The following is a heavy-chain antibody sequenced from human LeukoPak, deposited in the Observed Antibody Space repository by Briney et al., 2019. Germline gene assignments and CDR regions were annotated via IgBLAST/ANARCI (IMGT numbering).Heavy chain of an antibody. V-gene: IGHV3-53*01. D-gene: IGHD2-2*01. CDR2: IYSVGST. Sequence: GGSLRLSCAASGFIVSSNYMTWVRQAPGKGLEWVAVIYSVGSTYYADCAKGGLTISRANTQNTPYLQMDSLRAEDTAVYYCARSHLGYCGSASCHNDYWGQGTLVTVSS. CDR3: ARSHLGYCGSASCHNDY. J-gene: IGHJ4*02. CDR1: GFIVSSNY.